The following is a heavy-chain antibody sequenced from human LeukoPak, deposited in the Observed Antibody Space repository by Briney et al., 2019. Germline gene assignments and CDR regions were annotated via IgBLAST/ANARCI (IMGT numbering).Heavy chain of an antibody. CDR3: ARGYTRVLIDY. CDR2: IQYSGST. V-gene: IGHV4-34*01. CDR1: GVSFSDYY. D-gene: IGHD2-2*02. J-gene: IGHJ4*02. Sequence: SETLSLTCAVYGVSFSDYYWSWIRQPPGKGLEWIGEIQYSGSTNYNPSLKSRVTISVDTSKNQLSLKLSSVTAADTAVYYCARGYTRVLIDYWGQGTLVTVSS.